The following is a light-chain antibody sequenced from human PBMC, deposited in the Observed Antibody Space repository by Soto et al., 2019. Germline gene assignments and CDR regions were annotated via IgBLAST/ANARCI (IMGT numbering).Light chain of an antibody. Sequence: QSALTQPRSVSGSPGQSGTISCTGTSSDVGGYNYVSWYQQHPGKAPKLMIYDVSKRPSGVPDRFSGSKSGNTASLTISGLQAEDEADYYCCSYAGTLGVFGGGTKLTVL. CDR2: DVS. V-gene: IGLV2-11*01. CDR1: SSDVGGYNY. CDR3: CSYAGTLGV. J-gene: IGLJ2*01.